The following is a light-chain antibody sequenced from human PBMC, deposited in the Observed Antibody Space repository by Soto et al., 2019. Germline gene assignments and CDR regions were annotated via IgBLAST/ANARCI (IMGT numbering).Light chain of an antibody. V-gene: IGKV3-15*01. CDR1: QSVRSI. J-gene: IGKJ4*01. Sequence: EIVMTQSPATLSVSPGESATLSCRASQSVRSILAWYQQKPGQAPRLLIYGASTRATGIPARFSGSGSGTEFTLTISGLQSEDFAVYYCHQYNMWPPLIFGGGTKVEIK. CDR2: GAS. CDR3: HQYNMWPPLI.